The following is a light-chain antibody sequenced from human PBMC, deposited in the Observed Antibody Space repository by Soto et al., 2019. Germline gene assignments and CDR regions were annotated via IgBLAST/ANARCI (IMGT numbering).Light chain of an antibody. CDR3: QQLDSYPYT. CDR1: RGISSY. Sequence: DIQLTQSPSFLSASVGDRVTITCRASRGISSYFAWFQQIPGKPPKLVIYAASTLQPGVPSRFSGGGSGTEFTLTISSLQPEDFATYDCQQLDSYPYTFGQGTKLEIK. J-gene: IGKJ2*01. V-gene: IGKV1-9*01. CDR2: AAS.